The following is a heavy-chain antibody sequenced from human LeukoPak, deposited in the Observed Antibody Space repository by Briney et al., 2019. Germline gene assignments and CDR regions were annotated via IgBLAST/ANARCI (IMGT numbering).Heavy chain of an antibody. CDR3: ATGLDVLRYFDWIY. J-gene: IGHJ1*01. CDR1: GYTLTELS. Sequence: GASVKVSCKVSGYTLTELSMHWVRQAPGKGLEWMGGSDPEDGETIYAQKFQGRVTMTEDTSTDTAYMELSSLRSEDTAVYYCATGLDVLRYFDWIYWGQGTLVTVSS. CDR2: SDPEDGET. D-gene: IGHD3-9*01. V-gene: IGHV1-24*01.